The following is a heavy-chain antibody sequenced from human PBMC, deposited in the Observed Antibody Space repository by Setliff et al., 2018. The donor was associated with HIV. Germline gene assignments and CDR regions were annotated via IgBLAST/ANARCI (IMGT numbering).Heavy chain of an antibody. CDR3: ARGRNGGLMTLLAVVDY. V-gene: IGHV5-51*01. CDR1: GYSFTSYW. CDR2: IYPIDSDT. J-gene: IGHJ4*02. Sequence: GESLKISCKGSGYSFTSYWVGWVRQMPGKGLEWMGIIYPIDSDTRYSPSFQGQVTISADKSISTAYLQMTSLRADDTAVYYCARGRNGGLMTLLAVVDYWGQGTPVTVSS. D-gene: IGHD3-3*02.